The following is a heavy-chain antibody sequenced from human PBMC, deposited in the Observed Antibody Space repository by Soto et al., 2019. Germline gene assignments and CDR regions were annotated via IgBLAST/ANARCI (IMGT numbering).Heavy chain of an antibody. V-gene: IGHV3-30-3*01. Sequence: QVQLAESGGGVVQPGRSPRLSCAASGFSFSTYAMHWVRQTPGKGLEWVAVISYDGDHKYYTDSVKGRFTISRDNSKNTLYLLMNSLRSEDTAIYYCARDPAPQDKDKLTGYFPVDYWGQGTLVTFSS. CDR3: ARDPAPQDKDKLTGYFPVDY. D-gene: IGHD3-9*01. CDR1: GFSFSTYA. J-gene: IGHJ4*02. CDR2: ISYDGDHK.